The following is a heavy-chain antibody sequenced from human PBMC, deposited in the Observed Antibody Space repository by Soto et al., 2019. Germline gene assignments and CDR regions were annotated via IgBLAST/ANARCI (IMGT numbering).Heavy chain of an antibody. D-gene: IGHD2-21*01. Sequence: QAQLQQWGTGLLKPSETLSLTCAVYGGSLSGNYWGWIRQPPGKGLEWIGETHHSGSTAYNPSLKSRVTISVDTSRNQISLKLNSLTDADTAVYYCARTTVAIHLNYWSQGTLVTVSS. J-gene: IGHJ4*02. CDR3: ARTTVAIHLNY. CDR1: GGSLSGNY. V-gene: IGHV4-34*01. CDR2: THHSGST.